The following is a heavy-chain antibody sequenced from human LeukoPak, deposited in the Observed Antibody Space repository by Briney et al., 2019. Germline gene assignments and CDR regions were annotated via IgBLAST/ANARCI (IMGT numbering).Heavy chain of an antibody. CDR3: ARGSRWLQLGPFDY. CDR2: LSYDGSNN. CDR1: GFTFNTYI. D-gene: IGHD5-24*01. V-gene: IGHV3-30*01. J-gene: IGHJ4*02. Sequence: GGSLRLSCAASGFTFNTYIIHWVRQAPGKGLAWVAVLSYDGSNNYYADSVKGRFTISRDNSRTTVYLQMNSLRPEDTAVYYCARGSRWLQLGPFDYWGQGTLVTVSS.